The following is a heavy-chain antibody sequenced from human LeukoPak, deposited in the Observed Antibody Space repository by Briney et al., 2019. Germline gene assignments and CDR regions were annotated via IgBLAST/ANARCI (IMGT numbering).Heavy chain of an antibody. V-gene: IGHV1-69*04. Sequence: GSSVKVSCKASGGTFSSYAISWVRQAPGQGLEWMGRIIPIFGIANYAQKFQGRVTITADKSTSTAYMELSSLRSEDTAVYYCARVISGAAAKHYYCYGMDVWGQGTTVTVS. CDR1: GGTFSSYA. CDR3: ARVISGAAAKHYYCYGMDV. D-gene: IGHD6-13*01. CDR2: IIPIFGIA. J-gene: IGHJ6*02.